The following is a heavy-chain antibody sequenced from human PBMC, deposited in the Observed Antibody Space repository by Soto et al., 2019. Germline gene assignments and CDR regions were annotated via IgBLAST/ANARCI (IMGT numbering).Heavy chain of an antibody. CDR1: GGSISSYY. V-gene: IGHV4-59*01. J-gene: IGHJ4*02. CDR3: ARGGEAGGSYFSFDY. D-gene: IGHD1-26*01. CDR2: IYYSGST. Sequence: PSETLSLTCTVSGGSISSYYWSWIRQPPGKGLEWIGYIYYSGSTNYNPSLKSRVTISVDTSKNQFSLKLSSVTAADTAVYYCARGGEAGGSYFSFDYWGQGTLVTVSS.